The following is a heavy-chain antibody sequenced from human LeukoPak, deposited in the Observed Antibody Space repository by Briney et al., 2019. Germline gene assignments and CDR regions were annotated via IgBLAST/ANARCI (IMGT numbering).Heavy chain of an antibody. CDR2: IKQDGSEK. J-gene: IGHJ4*02. CDR1: GFTFSTYW. D-gene: IGHD3-10*01. Sequence: GGSLRLSCAASGFTFSTYWMSWVRQAPGKGLEWVANIKQDGSEKYYVDSVKGRFTISRDNAKNSLYLQMNSLRAEGTAIYYCAKAGPYSYGAGSYFDYWGQGTLVTVSS. V-gene: IGHV3-7*03. CDR3: AKAGPYSYGAGSYFDY.